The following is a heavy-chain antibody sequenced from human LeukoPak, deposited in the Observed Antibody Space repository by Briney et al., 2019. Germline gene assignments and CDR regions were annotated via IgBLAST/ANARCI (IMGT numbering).Heavy chain of an antibody. CDR2: IIPIFGTA. Sequence: SVKVSCKASGGTFSSYAISWVRQAPGQGLEWMGGIIPIFGTANYAQKFQGRVTITADESTSTAYMELSSLRSEDTAVHYCARSEVRGPHMDNWFDPWGQGTLVTVSS. J-gene: IGHJ5*02. D-gene: IGHD3-10*01. CDR3: ARSEVRGPHMDNWFDP. CDR1: GGTFSSYA. V-gene: IGHV1-69*13.